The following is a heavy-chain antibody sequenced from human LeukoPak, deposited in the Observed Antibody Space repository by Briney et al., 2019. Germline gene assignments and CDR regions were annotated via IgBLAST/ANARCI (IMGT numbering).Heavy chain of an antibody. CDR2: ISASGVST. CDR3: VRVLTVTFDS. D-gene: IGHD4-17*01. J-gene: IGHJ4*02. Sequence: GGSLRLSCAASGFSFSTYAMNWVRQAPGKGLEWVSLISASGVSTYYADSVKGRFTISRDNSKNTLYLQMSSLRADDTAVYYCVRVLTVTFDSWGQGTLVTASS. V-gene: IGHV3-23*01. CDR1: GFSFSTYA.